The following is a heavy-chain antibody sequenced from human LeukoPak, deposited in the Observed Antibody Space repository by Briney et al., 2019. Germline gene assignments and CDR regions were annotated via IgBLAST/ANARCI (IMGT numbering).Heavy chain of an antibody. Sequence: SETLSLTCPVSGGSISSGSYYWSWIRQPAGKGLEWIGRIYTSGSTNYNPSLKSRVTISVDTSTNQFSLKLSSVTAADTAVYYCARGLYYYDSSGSSQRDDAFDIWGQGTLVTVSS. D-gene: IGHD3-22*01. CDR3: ARGLYYYDSSGSSQRDDAFDI. CDR1: GGSISSGSYY. J-gene: IGHJ3*02. CDR2: IYTSGST. V-gene: IGHV4-61*02.